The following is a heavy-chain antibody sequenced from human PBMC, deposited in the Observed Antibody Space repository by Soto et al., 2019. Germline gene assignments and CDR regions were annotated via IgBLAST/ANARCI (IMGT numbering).Heavy chain of an antibody. CDR1: GYSFTSYW. CDR3: ARHSGSNRFNWFDP. V-gene: IGHV5-51*01. D-gene: IGHD6-19*01. Sequence: GESLKISCKGSGYSFTSYWIGWVRQMPGKGLEWMGIIYPSDSDTRYSPSFQGQVTISADKSISTAYLQWSSLQASDTAMYFCARHSGSNRFNWFDPWGQGPLVTVSP. J-gene: IGHJ5*02. CDR2: IYPSDSDT.